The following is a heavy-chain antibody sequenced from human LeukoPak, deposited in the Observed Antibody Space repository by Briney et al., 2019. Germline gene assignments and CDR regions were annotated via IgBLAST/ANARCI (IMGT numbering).Heavy chain of an antibody. CDR1: GGSISSTSW. CDR3: ASLLGPLSYNFGFARDY. D-gene: IGHD5-18*01. Sequence: SETLSLTCAVSGGSISSTSWYSWVRQPPGKGLEWIGEIYHSGRTNYKASLKSRVTTSLDKSKNQFSLKLTSVTAADTAVYYCASLLGPLSYNFGFARDYWGQGTLVTVSS. V-gene: IGHV4-4*02. CDR2: IYHSGRT. J-gene: IGHJ4*01.